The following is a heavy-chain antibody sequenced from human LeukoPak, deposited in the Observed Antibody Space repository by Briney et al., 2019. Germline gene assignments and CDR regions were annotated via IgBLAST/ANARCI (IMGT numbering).Heavy chain of an antibody. J-gene: IGHJ4*02. CDR2: ISSSGSTI. V-gene: IGHV3-11*01. CDR1: GFTFSDYY. CDR3: ARAGYYDILTGYSWTHFDC. D-gene: IGHD3-9*01. Sequence: GGSLRLSCAASGFTFSDYYMTWIRQAPGKGLQWVSYISSSGSTIYYTDSVRGRFTISRDNAKNSLYLQMNSLRAEDTAVYYCARAGYYDILTGYSWTHFDCWGLGTLVTVSS.